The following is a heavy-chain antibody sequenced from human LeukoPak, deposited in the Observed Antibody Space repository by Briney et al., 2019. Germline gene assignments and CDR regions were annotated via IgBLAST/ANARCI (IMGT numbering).Heavy chain of an antibody. CDR3: ARGYVRPDY. J-gene: IGHJ4*02. D-gene: IGHD3-16*01. CDR2: IYYSGST. Sequence: KPSETLSLTCTVSGCSISSYYWSWIRQPPGKGLEWIGYIYYSGSTNYNASLKSRVSISVDTSKKQFLLQLSSVTAADTTVYYCARGYVRPDYWGQGTLVTVSS. V-gene: IGHV4-59*01. CDR1: GCSISSYY.